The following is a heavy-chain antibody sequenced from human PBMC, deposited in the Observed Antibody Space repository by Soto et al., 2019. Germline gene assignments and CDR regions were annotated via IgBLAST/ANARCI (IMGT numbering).Heavy chain of an antibody. CDR2: ISYDGNSK. Sequence: QVQLVESGGGVVQPGGSLRLSCAASGFTFSNYAMNWVRQAPGKGLEWVSVISYDGNSKDYVDYVQGRFTIARDNYKNALCLQLNSLSTEDRAVYYCARVHFSGSAIFGGVPLDYWGQGNLVTVSS. D-gene: IGHD1-26*01. V-gene: IGHV3-30-3*01. CDR3: ARVHFSGSAIFGGVPLDY. J-gene: IGHJ4*02. CDR1: GFTFSNYA.